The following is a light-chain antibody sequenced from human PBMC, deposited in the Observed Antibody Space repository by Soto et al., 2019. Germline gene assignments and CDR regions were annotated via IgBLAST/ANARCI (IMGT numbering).Light chain of an antibody. CDR3: QHYSSPHS. J-gene: IGKJ1*01. Sequence: EIVLTQSPGTLSLSPGERATLSCRASQSVSSSYLAWYQQKPGQAPRLLIYGASSRATGIPDIFSGSGARAFITLTISIQEADVFTLYYCQHYSSPHSFGQGTKVEIK. CDR1: QSVSSSY. V-gene: IGKV3-20*01. CDR2: GAS.